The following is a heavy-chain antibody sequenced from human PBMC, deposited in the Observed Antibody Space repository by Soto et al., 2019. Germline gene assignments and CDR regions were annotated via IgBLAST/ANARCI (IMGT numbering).Heavy chain of an antibody. CDR1: GGSISSYY. CDR2: IYYSGST. Sequence: SETLSLTCTVSGGSISSYYWSWIRQPPGKGLEWIGYIYYSGSTNYDPALTSRVTISVDTSKNQLSLKLTSVTAADTAVYYCARDLSSIGEFGWYFDLWGRGALVTAPQ. D-gene: IGHD6-25*01. V-gene: IGHV4-59*01. CDR3: ARDLSSIGEFGWYFDL. J-gene: IGHJ2*01.